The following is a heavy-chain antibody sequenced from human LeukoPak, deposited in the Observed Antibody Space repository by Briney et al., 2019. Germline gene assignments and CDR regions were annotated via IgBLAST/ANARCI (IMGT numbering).Heavy chain of an antibody. Sequence: ASVTVSCTASGYTFTSYGISWVRQAPGQGLEWMGWISAYNGNTNYAQKLQGRVTMTTDTSTSTAYMELRSLRSDDTAVYYCARESEYYDFWSGYFLGNYYHYYGMDVWGQGTTVTVSS. D-gene: IGHD3-3*01. J-gene: IGHJ6*02. CDR3: ARESEYYDFWSGYFLGNYYHYYGMDV. CDR1: GYTFTSYG. V-gene: IGHV1-18*01. CDR2: ISAYNGNT.